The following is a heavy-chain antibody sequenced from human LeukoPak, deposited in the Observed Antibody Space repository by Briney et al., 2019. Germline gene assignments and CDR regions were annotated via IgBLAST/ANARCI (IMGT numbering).Heavy chain of an antibody. CDR2: IKSKTDGGTT. D-gene: IGHD1/OR15-1a*01. Sequence: PGGSLRLSCAASGFTFSNAWMSWVRQAPGKGLEWVGRIKSKTDGGTTDYAAPVKGRFTISRDDSKNTLYLQMNSLKTEDTAVYYCTTDPQNWNTGTFDYWGQGTLVTVSS. CDR3: TTDPQNWNTGTFDY. J-gene: IGHJ4*02. CDR1: GFTFSNAW. V-gene: IGHV3-15*01.